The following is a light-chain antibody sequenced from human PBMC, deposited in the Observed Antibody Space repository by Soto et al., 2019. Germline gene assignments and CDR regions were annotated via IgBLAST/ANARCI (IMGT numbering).Light chain of an antibody. J-gene: IGLJ3*02. CDR2: EVR. Sequence: SVLTQPASVSGSAGQSITISCSGTMRDVGAYNLVSWYQQHPGTAPKLIIYEVRNRPSGISSRFSGSRSGNTASLTISRLQSEDEGDYYCSAYTARRTLVFGGGTKVTVL. CDR1: MRDVGAYNL. CDR3: SAYTARRTLV. V-gene: IGLV2-14*01.